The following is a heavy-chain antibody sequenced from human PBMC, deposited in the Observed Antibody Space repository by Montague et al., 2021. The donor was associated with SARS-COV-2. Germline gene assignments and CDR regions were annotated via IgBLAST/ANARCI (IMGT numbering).Heavy chain of an antibody. CDR3: ARDLEKVVADPHDDYYYYYGMDV. CDR1: GFTFSSYA. D-gene: IGHD2-15*01. CDR2: ISYDGSNK. V-gene: IGHV3-30*04. Sequence: SLRLSCAASGFTFSSYAMHWVRQAPGKGLEWVAVISYDGSNKYYADSVKGRFTISRDNSKNTLYLQMNSLRAEDTAVYYCARDLEKVVADPHDDYYYYYGMDVWGQGTTVTVSS. J-gene: IGHJ6*02.